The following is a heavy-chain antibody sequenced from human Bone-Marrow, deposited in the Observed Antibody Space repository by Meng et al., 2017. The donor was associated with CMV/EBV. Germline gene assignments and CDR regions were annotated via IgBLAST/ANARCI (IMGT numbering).Heavy chain of an antibody. V-gene: IGHV3-21*01. CDR3: ARDGGSVSMIVVANYFDY. CDR1: TFSGYS. J-gene: IGHJ4*02. D-gene: IGHD3-22*01. Sequence: TFSGYSMNWVRQAPGKGLEWVSSISSLSSYRYYTDSVKGRFTISRDNAKNSLYLQMNSLRAEDTAVYYCARDGGSVSMIVVANYFDYWGQGTPVTVSS. CDR2: ISSLSSYR.